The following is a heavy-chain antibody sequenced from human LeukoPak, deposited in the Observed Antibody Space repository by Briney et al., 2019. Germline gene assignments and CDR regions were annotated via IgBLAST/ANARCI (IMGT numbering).Heavy chain of an antibody. CDR2: INPNSGGT. CDR3: ARPHRRYCSGGSCYSNPHDAFDI. Sequence: ASVTVSCTASGYTFTGYYMHWVRQAPGRGLEWMGRINPNSGGTNYALKFQGRVTMTRDTSISTAYMELSRLRSDDTAVYYCARPHRRYCSGGSCYSNPHDAFDIWGQGTMVTVSS. J-gene: IGHJ3*02. CDR1: GYTFTGYY. D-gene: IGHD2-15*01. V-gene: IGHV1-2*06.